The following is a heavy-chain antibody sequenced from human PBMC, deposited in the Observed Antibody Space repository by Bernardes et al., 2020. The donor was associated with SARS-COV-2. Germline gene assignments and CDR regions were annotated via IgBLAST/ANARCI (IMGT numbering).Heavy chain of an antibody. CDR2: VNSAGTT. J-gene: IGHJ3*01. V-gene: IGHV3-23*01. CDR3: ARVVSGPHVGADAFAV. CDR1: GFTFSNYA. Sequence: GSLRLSCAASGFTFSNYAMSWFRQTPGKGLEWISAVNSAGTTYYTDSVRGRFTAARDNSKDTLYLQMSSLKFEDTAVYYCARVVSGPHVGADAFAVWGRGTSVTVSS. D-gene: IGHD2-21*02.